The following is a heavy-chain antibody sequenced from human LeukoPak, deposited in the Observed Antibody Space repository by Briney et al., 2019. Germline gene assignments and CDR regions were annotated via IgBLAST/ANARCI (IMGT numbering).Heavy chain of an antibody. CDR3: AKDTPTVVVPAGVFDY. D-gene: IGHD2-2*01. CDR1: GFTFSSYA. CDR2: ISGSGGSR. Sequence: GGSLRLSCAASGFTFSSYAMSWVRQAPGKGLEWVSAISGSGGSRYYADSVKGRFTISRDNSKNTLYLQMNSLRAEDTAVYYCAKDTPTVVVPAGVFDYWGQGTLVTVSS. V-gene: IGHV3-23*01. J-gene: IGHJ4*02.